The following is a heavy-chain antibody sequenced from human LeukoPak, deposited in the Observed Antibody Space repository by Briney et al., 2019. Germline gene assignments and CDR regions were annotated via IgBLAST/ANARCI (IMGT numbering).Heavy chain of an antibody. Sequence: PGGSLRLSCAASKFTFSSHAMNWVRQAPGKGLEWVANIKEDGSVKNYVDSVRGRFTVSRDNAKNSLYLQMNSLRAEDTAVYYCARDKPFGDCADYWGQGTLVTVSS. J-gene: IGHJ4*02. D-gene: IGHD2-21*02. CDR2: IKEDGSVK. CDR1: KFTFSSHA. V-gene: IGHV3-7*01. CDR3: ARDKPFGDCADY.